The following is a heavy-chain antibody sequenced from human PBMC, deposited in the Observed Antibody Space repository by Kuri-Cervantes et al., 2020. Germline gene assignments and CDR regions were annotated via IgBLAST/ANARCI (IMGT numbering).Heavy chain of an antibody. CDR2: ISGSGGST. CDR1: GFTFSSYA. CDR3: AKDHYGSGSSVAFDI. J-gene: IGHJ3*02. V-gene: IGHV3-23*01. D-gene: IGHD3-10*01. Sequence: GESLKISCAASGFTFSSYAMSWVRQAPGKGLECVSAISGSGGSTYYADSVKGRFTISRDNSKNTLYLQMNSLRAEDTAVYYCAKDHYGSGSSVAFDIWGQGTMVTVSS.